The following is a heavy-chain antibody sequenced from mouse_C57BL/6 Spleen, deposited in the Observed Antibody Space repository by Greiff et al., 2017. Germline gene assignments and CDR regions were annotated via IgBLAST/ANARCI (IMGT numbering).Heavy chain of an antibody. CDR2: IYPGSGST. V-gene: IGHV1-76*01. CDR3: ARGVQYGYAD. J-gene: IGHJ3*01. Sequence: QVQLQQSGAELVRPGASVKLSCKASGYTFTAYYINWVKQRPGQGLEWIARIYPGSGSTYYIEKFKGKATLTAEKSSSTAYMQLSSLTSEDAAVYFCARGVQYGYADWGQGTLVTVSA. D-gene: IGHD5-1*01. CDR1: GYTFTAYY.